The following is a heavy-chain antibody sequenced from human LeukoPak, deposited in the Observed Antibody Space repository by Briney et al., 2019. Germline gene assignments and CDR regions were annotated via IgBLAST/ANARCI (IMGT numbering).Heavy chain of an antibody. J-gene: IGHJ4*02. D-gene: IGHD2-2*01. V-gene: IGHV3-7*01. CDR3: ARDGTVPAVFYY. CDR1: GFTFSSYG. Sequence: GGSLRLSCAASGFTFSSYGMSWVRQAPGKGLEWVANIKQDGSEKYYVDSVKGRFTISRDNAKNSLYLQMNSLRAEDTAVYYCARDGTVPAVFYYWGQGTLVTVSS. CDR2: IKQDGSEK.